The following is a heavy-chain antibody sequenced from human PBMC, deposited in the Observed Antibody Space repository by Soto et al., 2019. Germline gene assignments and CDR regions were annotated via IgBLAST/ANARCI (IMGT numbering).Heavy chain of an antibody. D-gene: IGHD1-1*01. CDR2: MSHSGGT. Sequence: QVQLQQWGAGLLKPSETLSLTCAVYGGFVSSGSYYCSWIRQPPGKGLEWIGEMSHSGGTHFNPAHKSRVTISVDTSKNPFSLKMSSVTAAYTALYSCARVERGTATTVVDAFDICGRGTMVTFSS. CDR3: ARVERGTATTVVDAFDI. V-gene: IGHV4-34*01. CDR1: GGFVSSGSYY. J-gene: IGHJ3*02.